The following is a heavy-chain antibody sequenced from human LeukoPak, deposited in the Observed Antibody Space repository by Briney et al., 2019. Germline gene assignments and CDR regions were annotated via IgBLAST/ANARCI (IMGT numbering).Heavy chain of an antibody. CDR3: AKHDSSSDF. J-gene: IGHJ4*02. CDR1: GFIFSSYG. V-gene: IGHV3-30*02. D-gene: IGHD3-22*01. CDR2: IRSDGSDT. Sequence: PGGSLRLSCAASGFIFSSYGMHWVRQPPGKGLEWVAFIRSDGSDTYSAASVKGRFTISRDNSKNTLWLQMNSLRAEDTAAYYCAKHDSSSDFWGQGTLVTVSS.